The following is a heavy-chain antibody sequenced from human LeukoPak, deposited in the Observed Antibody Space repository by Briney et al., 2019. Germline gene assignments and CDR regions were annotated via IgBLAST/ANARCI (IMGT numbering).Heavy chain of an antibody. CDR3: ASSPPYSSGWRPFDY. V-gene: IGHV3-7*01. J-gene: IGHJ4*02. CDR1: GFTFSSYW. D-gene: IGHD6-19*01. Sequence: GGSLTLSCAASGFTFSSYWMSWVRQAPGKGLEWVANIKQDGSEKSYVDSVKGRFTISRDNAKNSLYLQMNSLRAEDTAVYYCASSPPYSSGWRPFDYWGQGTLVTVSS. CDR2: IKQDGSEK.